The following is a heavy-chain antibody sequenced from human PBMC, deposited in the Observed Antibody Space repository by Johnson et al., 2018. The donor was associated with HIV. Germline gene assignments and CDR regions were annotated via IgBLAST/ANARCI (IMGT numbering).Heavy chain of an antibody. CDR2: IKSKTDGGSI. J-gene: IGHJ3*02. Sequence: VQLVESGGGLVKPGGSLRLSCAASGFTFSNAWMSWVRQAPGKGLEWVGRIKSKTDGGSIGYADSVKGRFTISRDNAKNSLYLQMNSLRAEDTAVYYCAREPGRQWLVPGTFDIWGQGTMVTVSS. CDR3: AREPGRQWLVPGTFDI. V-gene: IGHV3-15*01. CDR1: GFTFSNAW. D-gene: IGHD6-19*01.